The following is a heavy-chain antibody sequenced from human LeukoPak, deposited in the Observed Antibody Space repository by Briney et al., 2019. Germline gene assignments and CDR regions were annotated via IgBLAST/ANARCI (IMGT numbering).Heavy chain of an antibody. D-gene: IGHD5-18*01. CDR2: INPNTGDT. Sequence: GASVKVSCKASGYTFTGYYMHWVRQAPGQGLEWMGWINPNTGDTNYAQKFQGRVTMTRDTSISTAYMELSRLRSDDTAVYYCARNGYSYGYEIDYWGQGTLVTVSS. CDR1: GYTFTGYY. J-gene: IGHJ4*02. CDR3: ARNGYSYGYEIDY. V-gene: IGHV1-2*02.